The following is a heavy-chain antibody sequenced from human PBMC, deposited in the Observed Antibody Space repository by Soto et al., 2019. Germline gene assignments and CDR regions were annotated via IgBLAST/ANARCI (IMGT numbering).Heavy chain of an antibody. D-gene: IGHD3-22*01. J-gene: IGHJ4*02. Sequence: PGGSLRLSCAASGFTFSSYGMHWVRQAPGKGLEWVAVIWYDGSNKYYADSVKGRFTISRDNSKNTLYLQMNSLRADDTAVYYCSRIYDSSGYYYFDYWGQGTLVTVSS. V-gene: IGHV3-33*01. CDR2: IWYDGSNK. CDR1: GFTFSSYG. CDR3: SRIYDSSGYYYFDY.